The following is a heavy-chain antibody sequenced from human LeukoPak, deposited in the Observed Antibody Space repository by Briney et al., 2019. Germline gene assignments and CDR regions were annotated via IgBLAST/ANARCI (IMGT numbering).Heavy chain of an antibody. D-gene: IGHD3-10*01. CDR3: ARLGGYYDPPGY. Sequence: SETLSLTCSVSGGSISSPTYYWAWIRQPPGKGLEWIGTVHHSGSTYYSPSLVSRVTISVGTSKNQFSLKLASVTAADTAFYYCARLGGYYDPPGYWGQGTLVTVSS. J-gene: IGHJ4*02. V-gene: IGHV4-39*01. CDR1: GGSISSPTYY. CDR2: VHHSGST.